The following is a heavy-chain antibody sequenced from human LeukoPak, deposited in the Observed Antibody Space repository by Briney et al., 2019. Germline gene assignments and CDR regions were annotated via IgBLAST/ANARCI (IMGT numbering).Heavy chain of an antibody. D-gene: IGHD3-16*02. Sequence: KPSQTLSLTCTVSGGSISSGGYYGSWIRQPPGKGLEWIGSIYYSESTYYNPSLKSRVTMSVDTSENQFSLKLSSVTAADTAVYYCARNPHMYDYIWGSYRSLYYFDYWGQGTLVTVSS. CDR2: IYYSEST. V-gene: IGHV4-30-2*03. J-gene: IGHJ4*02. CDR3: ARNPHMYDYIWGSYRSLYYFDY. CDR1: GGSISSGGYY.